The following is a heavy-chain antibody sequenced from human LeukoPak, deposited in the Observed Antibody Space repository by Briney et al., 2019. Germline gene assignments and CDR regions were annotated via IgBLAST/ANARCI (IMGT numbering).Heavy chain of an antibody. CDR3: ARDRFRLRRIQYYFDY. CDR1: GFTVSSNY. Sequence: GGSLRLSCAASGFTVSSNYMSWVRQAPGKGLEWVSVIYSGGSTYYADSVKGRFTISRDNSKNTLYLQMNSLRAEDTAVYYCARDRFRLRRIQYYFDYWGQGTLVTVSS. CDR2: IYSGGST. D-gene: IGHD2-21*02. J-gene: IGHJ4*02. V-gene: IGHV3-66*02.